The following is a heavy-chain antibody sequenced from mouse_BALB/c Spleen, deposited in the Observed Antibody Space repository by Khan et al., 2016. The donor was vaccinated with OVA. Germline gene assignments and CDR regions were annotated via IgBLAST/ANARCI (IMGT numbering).Heavy chain of an antibody. V-gene: IGHV1S81*02. Sequence: QVQLQQPGAELVKAGASVKMSCKASGYTFTSYWMHWVKQRLGQGLEWFAETNPTNGRTYYNEKFKSKATLTVDTSSSTAYMLLRGPTFEDSAVSYGARIKKIVATYFDYWGQGTTLTVSS. J-gene: IGHJ2*01. CDR3: ARIKKIVATYFDY. D-gene: IGHD1-1*01. CDR2: TNPTNGRT. CDR1: GYTFTSYW.